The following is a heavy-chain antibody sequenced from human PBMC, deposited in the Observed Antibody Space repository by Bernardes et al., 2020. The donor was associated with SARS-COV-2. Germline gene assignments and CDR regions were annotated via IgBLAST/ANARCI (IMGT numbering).Heavy chain of an antibody. CDR3: VKGRGDEYGGIDY. V-gene: IGHV3-23*01. CDR2: ISSGGVST. Sequence: GGSLRLSCAASGFTFSSYAMSWVRQAPGKGLEWVSGISSGGVSTYYADSVKGRFTISRDNSENTLYLQMNSLRAEDTALYYCVKGRGDEYGGIDYWGQGTLVTVSS. J-gene: IGHJ4*02. CDR1: GFTFSSYA. D-gene: IGHD4-17*01.